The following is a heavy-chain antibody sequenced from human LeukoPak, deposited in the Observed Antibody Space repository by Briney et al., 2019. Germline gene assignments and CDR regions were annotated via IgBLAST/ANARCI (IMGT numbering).Heavy chain of an antibody. J-gene: IGHJ4*02. D-gene: IGHD4-17*01. V-gene: IGHV3-23*01. CDR3: AKRLDPYDGDYRGFSSGLDY. Sequence: GGSLRLSCAASGFTFSSYAMSWVRQAPGKGLEWVSAISGSGGSTYYADSVKGRFTISRDNSKNTLYLQMNSLRAEDTAVYYCAKRLDPYDGDYRGFSSGLDYWGQGTLVTVSS. CDR1: GFTFSSYA. CDR2: ISGSGGST.